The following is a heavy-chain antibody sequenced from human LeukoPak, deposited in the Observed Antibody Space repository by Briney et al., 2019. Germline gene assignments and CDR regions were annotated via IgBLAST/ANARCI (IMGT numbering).Heavy chain of an antibody. Sequence: GGSLRLSCEASGFTLSTFAMIWVRQPPGKGLEWVPSIFPSGGEIHYADSVRGRFTISRDNSKSTLSLQMNSLRAEDTAIYYCATYRQVLLPFESWGQGTLVTVSS. J-gene: IGHJ4*02. V-gene: IGHV3-23*01. CDR2: IFPSGGEI. CDR1: GFTLSTFA. CDR3: ATYRQVLLPFES. D-gene: IGHD2/OR15-2a*01.